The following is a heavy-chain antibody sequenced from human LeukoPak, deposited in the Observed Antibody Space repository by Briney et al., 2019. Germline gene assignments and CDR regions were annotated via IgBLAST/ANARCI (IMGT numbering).Heavy chain of an antibody. CDR1: SGSISSSSYY. CDR3: ARRNGGRHQAFDY. D-gene: IGHD1-26*01. J-gene: IGHJ4*02. V-gene: IGHV4-39*01. Sequence: SETLSLTCTVSSGSISSSSYYWGWIRQPPGKGLEWIGSIYYSGSTYYDPSLESRVTISVDTSKKQFSLKLTSVTAADTAVYYCARRNGGRHQAFDYWGQGTLVTVSS. CDR2: IYYSGST.